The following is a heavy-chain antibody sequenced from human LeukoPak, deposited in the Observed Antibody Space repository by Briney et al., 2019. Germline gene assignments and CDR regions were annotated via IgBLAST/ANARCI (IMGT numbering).Heavy chain of an antibody. CDR3: ASGRPSMITFGGVIVSYY. D-gene: IGHD3-16*02. J-gene: IGHJ4*02. CDR2: ISYDGSNK. V-gene: IGHV3-30-3*01. Sequence: GGSLRLSCAASGFTFSSYAMHWVRQAPGKGLEWVAVISYDGSNKYYADSVKGRFTISRDNSKNTLYLQMNSLRAEDTAVYYCASGRPSMITFGGVIVSYYWGQGTLVTVSS. CDR1: GFTFSSYA.